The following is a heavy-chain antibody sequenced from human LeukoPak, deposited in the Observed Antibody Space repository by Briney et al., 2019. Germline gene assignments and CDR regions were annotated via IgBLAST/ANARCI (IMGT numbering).Heavy chain of an antibody. CDR1: IGSICSGGYY. CDR2: IYYSGST. Sequence: SQTLSLTCTVSIGSICSGGYYWRSIRQHPGKGLEWIGYIYYSGSTYYNPSLKSRVTISVDTSKNQFSLKLSSVTAADTAVYYCARDTGNYSMDVWGQGTTVTVSS. CDR3: ARDTGNYSMDV. J-gene: IGHJ6*02. V-gene: IGHV4-31*03. D-gene: IGHD4-17*01.